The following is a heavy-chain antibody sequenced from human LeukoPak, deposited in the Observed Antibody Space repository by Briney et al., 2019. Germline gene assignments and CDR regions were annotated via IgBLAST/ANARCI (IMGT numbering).Heavy chain of an antibody. J-gene: IGHJ3*02. D-gene: IGHD5-18*01. CDR3: ARGGGVDTAMARDDAFDI. V-gene: IGHV3-33*01. CDR1: GFTFSSYG. CDR2: IWYDGSNK. Sequence: GGSLRLSCAASGFTFSSYGMHWVRQAPGKGLEWVAVIWYDGSNKYYADSVKGRFTISRDNSKNTLYLQMNSLRAEDTAVYYCARGGGVDTAMARDDAFDIWGQGTMVTVSS.